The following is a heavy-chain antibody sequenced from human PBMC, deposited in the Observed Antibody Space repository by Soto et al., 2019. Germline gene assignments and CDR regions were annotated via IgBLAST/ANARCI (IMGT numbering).Heavy chain of an antibody. CDR1: GGSISTYY. D-gene: IGHD2-15*01. V-gene: IGHV4-59*01. CDR3: ARSVVAPFEY. J-gene: IGHJ4*01. Sequence: QVQLQESGPGLVKPSESLSLTCTVSGGSISTYYWNWIRQAPGKGLEWIGYIYDSGSTNYNPSLKSRVTMSVDTSKNQFSLTVRSVTAADTAVYYCARSVVAPFEYWGQGTLVTVSS. CDR2: IYDSGST.